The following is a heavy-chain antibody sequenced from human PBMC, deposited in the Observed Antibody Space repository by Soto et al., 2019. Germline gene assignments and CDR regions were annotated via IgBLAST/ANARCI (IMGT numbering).Heavy chain of an antibody. CDR2: FNLSEST. Sequence: QLQLQESGPGLVKPSETLSLTCTVSGASISSTSYFWGWIRQPPGKGLAWVGSFNLSESTHNTPSPNSRATISVDTSKNQFSLRLTSLTAADTAVYYCASGNSGAYRAWFDPWGQGTLVTVSS. CDR3: ASGNSGAYRAWFDP. J-gene: IGHJ5*02. D-gene: IGHD6-25*01. V-gene: IGHV4-39*01. CDR1: GASISSTSYF.